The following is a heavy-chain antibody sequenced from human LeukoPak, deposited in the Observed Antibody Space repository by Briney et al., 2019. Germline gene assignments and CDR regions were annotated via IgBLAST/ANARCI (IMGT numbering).Heavy chain of an antibody. CDR2: ISTDGNNK. Sequence: PGGSLRLSCAASGFTFSSYAVHWVRQAPGKGLEWVAVISTDGNNKYYADSVKGRFTIARDDSKSTVYLQMNSLRHEDTAVYYCARAEAYWYGNWGQGTLVTVSS. V-gene: IGHV3-30-3*01. D-gene: IGHD2-8*02. CDR1: GFTFSSYA. J-gene: IGHJ4*02. CDR3: ARAEAYWYGN.